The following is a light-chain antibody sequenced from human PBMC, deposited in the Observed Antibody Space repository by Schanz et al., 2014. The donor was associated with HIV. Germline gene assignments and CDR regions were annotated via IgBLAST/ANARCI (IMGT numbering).Light chain of an antibody. V-gene: IGKV1-39*01. Sequence: DIQLTQSPSSLSASVGDRVTITCRASQSISNYLNWYQQKPGKAPNLLIYATSSLQSGVPSRFSGSGSGTDFTLTISSLQPEDFATYYCQHYNSYPWTFGQGTKVEI. J-gene: IGKJ1*01. CDR3: QHYNSYPWT. CDR1: QSISNY. CDR2: ATS.